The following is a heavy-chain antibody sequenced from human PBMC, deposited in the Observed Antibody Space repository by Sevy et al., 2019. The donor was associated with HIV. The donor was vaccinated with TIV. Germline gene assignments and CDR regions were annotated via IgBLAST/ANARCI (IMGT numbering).Heavy chain of an antibody. CDR2: ISSNGGST. J-gene: IGHJ6*03. V-gene: IGHV3-64*01. Sequence: GSLRLSCAASGFTFSSYAMHWVRQAPGKGLEYVSAISSNGGSTYYANSVKGRFTISRDNSKNTLYLQMGSLRAEDMAVYYCARDRVAYYYYYMDVWGKGTTVTVSS. CDR1: GFTFSSYA. D-gene: IGHD2-15*01. CDR3: ARDRVAYYYYYMDV.